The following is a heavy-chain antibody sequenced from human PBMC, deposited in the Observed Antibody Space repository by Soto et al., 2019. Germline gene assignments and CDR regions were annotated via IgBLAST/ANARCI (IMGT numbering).Heavy chain of an antibody. D-gene: IGHD1-7*01. Sequence: ASVKVSCKASGYTFTSYGISWVRQAPGQGLEWMGWISAYNGNTNYAQKLQGRVTMTTDTSTSTAYMELRSLRSDDTAVYYCARFRKSRILLKKLELPYFDYGAQGPLVPVSS. V-gene: IGHV1-18*01. CDR3: ARFRKSRILLKKLELPYFDY. CDR2: ISAYNGNT. J-gene: IGHJ4*02. CDR1: GYTFTSYG.